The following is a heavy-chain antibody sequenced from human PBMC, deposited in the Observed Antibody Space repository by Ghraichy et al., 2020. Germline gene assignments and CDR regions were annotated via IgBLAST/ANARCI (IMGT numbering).Heavy chain of an antibody. Sequence: LSLTCAASGFTFSTYAMHWVRQAPGKGLEWVAVISNDATHKYYADSVKGRFTISRDNSKNTLYLQMNGLRAEDTAVFYCARVSRETSGSYRGYAYYGMDVWGQGTTVPVPS. V-gene: IGHV3-30-3*01. J-gene: IGHJ6*02. D-gene: IGHD1-26*01. CDR3: ARVSRETSGSYRGYAYYGMDV. CDR2: ISNDATHK. CDR1: GFTFSTYA.